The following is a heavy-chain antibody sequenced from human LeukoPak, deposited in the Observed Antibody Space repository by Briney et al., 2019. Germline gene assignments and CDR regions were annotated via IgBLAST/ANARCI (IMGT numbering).Heavy chain of an antibody. J-gene: IGHJ4*02. CDR1: GFTFISYW. CDR2: IKQDGSEK. Sequence: GGSLRLSCAASGFTFISYWMTWVRQAPGKGLEWLGSIKQDGSEKYYVDSVKGRFSISRDNAKKSLYLQMNSLRAEDTAVYYCAKSSALTIHSAVWGQGTQVTVSS. D-gene: IGHD3-3*01. V-gene: IGHV3-7*05. CDR3: AKSSALTIHSAV.